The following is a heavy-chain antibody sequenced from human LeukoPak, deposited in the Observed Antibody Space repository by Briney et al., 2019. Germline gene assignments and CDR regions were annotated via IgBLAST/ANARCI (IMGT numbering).Heavy chain of an antibody. Sequence: SETLSLTCTGSGGSITSYYWSWLRQPPSKGLAWIGFIYYSGCPHYKSSLNRRVTISVATSRNQFSLRLSSGPAADTAVYYCARHSGSSPHYFDYWGQGTLVTVSS. CDR3: ARHSGSSPHYFDY. CDR1: GGSITSYY. D-gene: IGHD1-26*01. V-gene: IGHV4-59*08. J-gene: IGHJ4*02. CDR2: IYYSGCP.